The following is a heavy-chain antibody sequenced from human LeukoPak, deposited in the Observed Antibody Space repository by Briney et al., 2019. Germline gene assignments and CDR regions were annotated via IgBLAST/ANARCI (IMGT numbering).Heavy chain of an antibody. CDR2: IYSGGST. CDR3: ARDPRGYSSGWYVNYGMDV. D-gene: IGHD6-19*01. V-gene: IGHV3-66*01. CDR1: GFTVSSNY. Sequence: GGSLRLSCAASGFTVSSNYMSWVRQAPGKGLEWVSVIYSGGSTYYADSVKGRFTISRDNSKNTLYLQMNSLRAEDTAVYYCARDPRGYSSGWYVNYGMDVWGQGTTVTVSS. J-gene: IGHJ6*02.